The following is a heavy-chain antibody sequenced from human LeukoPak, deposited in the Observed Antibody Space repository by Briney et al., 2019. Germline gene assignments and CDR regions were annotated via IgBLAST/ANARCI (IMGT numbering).Heavy chain of an antibody. V-gene: IGHV3-23*01. J-gene: IGHJ4*02. CDR2: ISGTGGSR. CDR1: GFTFSTYA. D-gene: IGHD2/OR15-2a*01. Sequence: GGSLRLSCEASGFTFSTYAMSWVRQAPGKGLECVSAISGTGGSRYSADSVKGRFTISRDNSKNTLYLQMSSLRAEDTAIYYCAKDRGDSIFNPIDYWGQGTLVTVSS. CDR3: AKDRGDSIFNPIDY.